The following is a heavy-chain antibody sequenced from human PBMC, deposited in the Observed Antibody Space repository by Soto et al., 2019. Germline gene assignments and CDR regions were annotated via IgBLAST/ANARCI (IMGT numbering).Heavy chain of an antibody. Sequence: PSETLSLTCTVSGGSISSSSYYWGWIRQPPGKGLEWIGSIYYSGSTYYNPSLKSRVTISVDRSKNQFSLKLSSVTAADTAVYYCAAAQLYGSGSYYPAFDCWGQGTLVTVSS. J-gene: IGHJ4*02. D-gene: IGHD3-10*01. CDR3: AAAQLYGSGSYYPAFDC. V-gene: IGHV4-39*07. CDR2: IYYSGST. CDR1: GGSISSSSYY.